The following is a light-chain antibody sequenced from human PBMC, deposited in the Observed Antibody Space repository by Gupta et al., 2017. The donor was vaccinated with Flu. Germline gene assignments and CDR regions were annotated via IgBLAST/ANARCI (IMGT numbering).Light chain of an antibody. CDR1: QSIGSY. CDR3: QQRSTWPPALT. V-gene: IGKV3-11*01. J-gene: IGKJ4*01. CDR2: DAS. Sequence: IVLTQFPATLSLSPGERATLSCRASQSIGSYLAWYQQKLGQAPRLLIYDASNRATGIPARFSGSGSETDFTLTISSLAPEDFAVYYCQQRSTWPPALTFGGGTKLEI.